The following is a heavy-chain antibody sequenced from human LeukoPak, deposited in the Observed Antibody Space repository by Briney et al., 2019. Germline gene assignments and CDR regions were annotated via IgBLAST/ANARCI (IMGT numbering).Heavy chain of an antibody. V-gene: IGHV1-69*01. CDR1: GGTFSSYA. CDR3: ACQLMIVVYNWFDP. D-gene: IGHD3-22*01. J-gene: IGHJ5*02. CDR2: IIPISGTA. Sequence: GSSVKVSCKASGGTFSSYAISWVRQAPGQGLEWMGGIIPISGTANYAQKFQGRVTITADESTSTAYMELSSLRSEDTAVYYCACQLMIVVYNWFDPWGQGTLVTVSS.